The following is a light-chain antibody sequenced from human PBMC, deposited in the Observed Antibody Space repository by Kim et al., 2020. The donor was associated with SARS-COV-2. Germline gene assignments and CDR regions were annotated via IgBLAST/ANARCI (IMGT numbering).Light chain of an antibody. Sequence: GVTASSTGNNSNTGAAYEVHWYRQIPGTAPNLLIFGNDNRPAGVPDRFSGSKSGTAASLAITGLQAEDEADYYCQSYDRSLSAVVFGGGTQLTVL. CDR3: QSYDRSLSAVV. V-gene: IGLV1-40*01. CDR1: NSNTGAAYE. CDR2: GND. J-gene: IGLJ3*02.